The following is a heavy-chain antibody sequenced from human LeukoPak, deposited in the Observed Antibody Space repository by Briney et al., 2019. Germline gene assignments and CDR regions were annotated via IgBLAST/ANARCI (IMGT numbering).Heavy chain of an antibody. D-gene: IGHD6-19*01. V-gene: IGHV4-39*01. CDR2: IYYTGST. J-gene: IGHJ4*02. CDR3: ARQGIYSSGWYAGYYFDY. CDR1: GGSISSSSYY. Sequence: SETLSLTCTVSGGSISSSSYYWGWIRQPPGKGLEWIGSIYYTGSTYNNPSLKSRVTISVDTSKNQFSLKLSSVTAAETAVYYCARQGIYSSGWYAGYYFDYWGQGALVTVSS.